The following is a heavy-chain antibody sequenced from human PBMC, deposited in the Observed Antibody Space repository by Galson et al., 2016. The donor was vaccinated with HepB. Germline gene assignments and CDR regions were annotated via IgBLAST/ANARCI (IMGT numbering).Heavy chain of an antibody. Sequence: QSGAEVKKPGESLKIPRRGSGYSLGSYWIGWVRQMPGKGLEWMGIIYPGDFDIRYSPSFQGQVTISVDKSISTAYLQWSSLTASDTAMYYCARSLTGSYDFRGAIYSYCARDGWGQGTTVIGS. CDR2: IYPGDFDI. CDR1: GYSLGSYW. D-gene: IGHD3-3*01. J-gene: IGHJ6*02. CDR3: ARSLTGSYDFRGAIYSYCARDG. V-gene: IGHV5-51*01.